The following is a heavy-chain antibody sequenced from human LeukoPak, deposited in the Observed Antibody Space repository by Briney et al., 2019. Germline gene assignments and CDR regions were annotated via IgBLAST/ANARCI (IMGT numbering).Heavy chain of an antibody. CDR2: ISWNSGSI. CDR3: AKDMKPHSSPLWFGELLTAFDI. V-gene: IGHV3-9*01. CDR1: GFTFDDYA. D-gene: IGHD3-10*01. J-gene: IGHJ3*02. Sequence: GGSLRLSCAASGFTFDDYAMHWVRQAPGKGLEWVSGISWNSGSIGYADSVKGRFTISRDNAKNSLYLQMNSLRAEDTALYYCAKDMKPHSSPLWFGELLTAFDIWGQGTMVTVSS.